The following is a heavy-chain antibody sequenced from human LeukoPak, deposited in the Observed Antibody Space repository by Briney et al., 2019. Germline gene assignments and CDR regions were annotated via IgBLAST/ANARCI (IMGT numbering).Heavy chain of an antibody. CDR2: INPNSGGT. D-gene: IGHD3-3*01. J-gene: IGHJ6*03. CDR3: ARGHYDFWSGYYTGHYYYMDV. CDR1: GYTFTDYF. Sequence: ASVKVSCKTSGYTFTDYFMHWVRQAPGQGLEWMGWINPNSGGTNYAQKFQGRATMTRDTSISTAYMELSRLRSDDTAVYYCARGHYDFWSGYYTGHYYYMDVWGKGTTVTVSS. V-gene: IGHV1-2*02.